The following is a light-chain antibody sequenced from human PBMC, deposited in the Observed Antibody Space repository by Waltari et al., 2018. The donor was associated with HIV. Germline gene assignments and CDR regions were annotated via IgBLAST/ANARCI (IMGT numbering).Light chain of an antibody. CDR1: QSISAK. CDR2: EAA. J-gene: IGKJ2*01. CDR3: QQYDSGPRGIT. V-gene: IGKV3-15*01. Sequence: ELVMTQSPPTLSVSPGQRVTLSCTASQSISAKVAWYQQRPGQAPRLLIYEAATRPTGIPARFSGSGSGTEFTLTISSLQSEDFATYFCQQYDSGPRGITFGQGTMLEI.